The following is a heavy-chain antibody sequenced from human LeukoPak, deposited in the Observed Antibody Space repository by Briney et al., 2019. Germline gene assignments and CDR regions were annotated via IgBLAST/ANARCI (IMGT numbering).Heavy chain of an antibody. CDR1: GFTFSSYS. Sequence: GGSLRLSCAASGFTFSSYSMNWVRQAPGKGLERVSSISSSSSYIYYADSVKGRFTISRDNAKNSLYLQMNSLRAEDTAVYYCARGSVYYYDSSGSYYFDYWGQGTLVTVSS. CDR2: ISSSSSYI. D-gene: IGHD3-22*01. CDR3: ARGSVYYYDSSGSYYFDY. J-gene: IGHJ4*02. V-gene: IGHV3-21*01.